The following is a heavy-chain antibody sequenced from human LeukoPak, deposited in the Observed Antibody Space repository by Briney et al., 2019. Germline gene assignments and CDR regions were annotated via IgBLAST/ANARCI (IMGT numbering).Heavy chain of an antibody. CDR3: ASSTSPRVSMDV. D-gene: IGHD2-2*01. CDR1: GGTFSSYA. CDR2: IIPIFGTA. V-gene: IGHV1-69*05. J-gene: IGHJ6*03. Sequence: SVKVSCKASGGTFSSYANSWVRQAPGQGLEWMGGIIPIFGTANYAQKFQGRVTITTDESTSTAYMELSSLRSEDTAVYYCASSTSPRVSMDVWGKGTTVTVSS.